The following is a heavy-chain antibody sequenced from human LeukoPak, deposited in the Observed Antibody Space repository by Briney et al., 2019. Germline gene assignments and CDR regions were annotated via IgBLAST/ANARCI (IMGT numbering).Heavy chain of an antibody. J-gene: IGHJ4*02. CDR3: ARYPSYCSSTSCSAFDY. CDR1: GYTFTGYY. V-gene: IGHV1-2*02. CDR2: INPNSGGT. Sequence: VASVKVSCKASGYTFTGYYMHWVRQAPGQGLEWMGWINPNSGGTNYAQKFQGRVTMTRDTSISTAYMELSRLRSDDTAVYYCARYPSYCSSTSCSAFDYWGQGTLVTVSS. D-gene: IGHD2-2*01.